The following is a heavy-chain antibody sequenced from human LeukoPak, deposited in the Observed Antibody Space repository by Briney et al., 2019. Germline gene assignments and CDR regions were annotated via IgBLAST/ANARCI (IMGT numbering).Heavy chain of an antibody. J-gene: IGHJ5*02. Sequence: GGSLRLSCAASGFIFSDYYMSWIRQAPGKGLEWVSYISSSGSTIYYADSVKGRFTISRDNAKNSLYLQMNSLRAEDTAVYYCARIPITMIDRWFDPWGQGTLVTVSS. V-gene: IGHV3-11*04. D-gene: IGHD3-22*01. CDR1: GFIFSDYY. CDR2: ISSSGSTI. CDR3: ARIPITMIDRWFDP.